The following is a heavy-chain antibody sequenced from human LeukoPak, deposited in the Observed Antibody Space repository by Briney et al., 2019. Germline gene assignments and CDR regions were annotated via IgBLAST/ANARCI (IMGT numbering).Heavy chain of an antibody. Sequence: GGSLRLSCAASGITFSSYSMNWVRQAPGKGLECVSYISSSSSTIYYADSVKGRFTISRDNAKNSLYLQMNSLRAEDTAVYYCARGTELGYCSSTSCYGGGNWFHPWGQGTLVTVSS. D-gene: IGHD2-2*01. CDR2: ISSSSSTI. CDR1: GITFSSYS. V-gene: IGHV3-48*04. J-gene: IGHJ5*02. CDR3: ARGTELGYCSSTSCYGGGNWFHP.